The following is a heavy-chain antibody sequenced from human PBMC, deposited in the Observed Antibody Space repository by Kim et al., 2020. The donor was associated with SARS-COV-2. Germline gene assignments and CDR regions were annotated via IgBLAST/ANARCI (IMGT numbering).Heavy chain of an antibody. V-gene: IGHV1-2*04. D-gene: IGHD1-26*01. CDR3: AREEWSGSSLDY. Sequence: NYAQKFQGWVTMTRDTSISTAYMELSRLRSDDTAVYYCAREEWSGSSLDYWGQGTLVTVSS. J-gene: IGHJ4*02.